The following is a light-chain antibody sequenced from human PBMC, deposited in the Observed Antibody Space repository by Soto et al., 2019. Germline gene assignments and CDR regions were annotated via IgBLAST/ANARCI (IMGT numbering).Light chain of an antibody. Sequence: DIQMTQSPSSLSASVGDRVTITCRASQTISSYLNWYQQKPGKALKLLIYVASNLQSGVPSRFSGSGSGTDFTLTISSLQPEDFATYYCQQSYSSPFTFGPGTKVDIK. CDR3: QQSYSSPFT. V-gene: IGKV1-39*01. CDR2: VAS. CDR1: QTISSY. J-gene: IGKJ3*01.